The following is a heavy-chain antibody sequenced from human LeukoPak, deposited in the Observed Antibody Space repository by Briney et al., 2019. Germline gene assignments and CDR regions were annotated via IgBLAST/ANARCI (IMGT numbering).Heavy chain of an antibody. CDR1: GFTFSSYS. CDR2: ISSSSTI. CDR3: ARDSLLWFGESYYYMDV. Sequence: GGSLRLSCAASGFTFSSYSMNWVRQAPGKGLEWVSYISSSSTIYYADSVKGRFTISRDNAKNSLYLQMNSLRAEDTAVYYCARDSLLWFGESYYYMDVWGKGTTVTVSS. V-gene: IGHV3-48*01. J-gene: IGHJ6*03. D-gene: IGHD3-10*01.